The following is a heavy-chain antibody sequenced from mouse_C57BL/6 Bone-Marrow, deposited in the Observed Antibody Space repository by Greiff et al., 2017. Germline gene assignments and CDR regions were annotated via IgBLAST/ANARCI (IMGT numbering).Heavy chain of an antibody. CDR1: GYTFTSYW. CDR3: ARSPYVDGSSGDFDY. V-gene: IGHV1-59*01. CDR2: IDPSAGYT. J-gene: IGHJ2*01. D-gene: IGHD1-1*01. Sequence: VQLQQPGAELVRPGTSVKLSCKASGYTFTSYWMHWVKQRPGQGLEWIGVIDPSAGYTNYNQKFKGKATLTVDPSSSTAYMQLSSLTSEDSAIYYCARSPYVDGSSGDFDYWGQGTTLTVSS.